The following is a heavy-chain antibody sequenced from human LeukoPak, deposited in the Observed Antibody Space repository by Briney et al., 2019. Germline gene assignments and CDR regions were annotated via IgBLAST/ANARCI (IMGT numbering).Heavy chain of an antibody. V-gene: IGHV3-7*01. CDR2: IKYDDTVK. J-gene: IGHJ4*02. CDR1: GFNFGTYW. CDR3: ARDPDSSAFDY. Sequence: GGSLRLSCTAAGFNFGTYWMSWVRKSTEKGLEFVANIKYDDTVKNYVDSVKGRFTISRDNPSNSVYLQMDSLRPEDTALYYCARDPDSSAFDYWGQGAQVTVSS. D-gene: IGHD2-15*01.